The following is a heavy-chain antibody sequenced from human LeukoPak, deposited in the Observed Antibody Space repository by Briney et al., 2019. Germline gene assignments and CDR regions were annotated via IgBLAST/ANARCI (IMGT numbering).Heavy chain of an antibody. CDR3: ARQKGLWPGPDF. CDR1: GYSFTNFW. Sequence: GESLKISCEASGYSFTNFWIAWVRHMPGKGLEWMGIIYPGDADTIYSPSFQGQVTISAEQSINTAYLQWSTLKASDTAIYYCARQKGLWPGPDFWGQGTLVTVSS. V-gene: IGHV5-51*01. J-gene: IGHJ4*02. CDR2: IYPGDADT. D-gene: IGHD3-16*01.